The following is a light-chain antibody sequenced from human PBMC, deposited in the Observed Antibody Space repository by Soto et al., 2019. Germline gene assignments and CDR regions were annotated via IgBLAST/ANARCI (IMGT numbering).Light chain of an antibody. CDR2: GTF. CDR1: QSVSSSY. J-gene: IGKJ5*01. Sequence: EIVLTQSPGTLSLSPGERATLSCRASQSVSSSYLAWYQQKPDQAPRLLIYGTFNRATGIPDRFSGSGSGTDFTLTISRLEPEDFAVYYCQQYGSSRITFGQGTRLEVK. CDR3: QQYGSSRIT. V-gene: IGKV3-20*01.